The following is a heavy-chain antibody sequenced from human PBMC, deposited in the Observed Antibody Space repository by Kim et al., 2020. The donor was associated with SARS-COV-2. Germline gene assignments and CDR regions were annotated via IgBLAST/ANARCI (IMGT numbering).Heavy chain of an antibody. CDR2: INFNSGDT. Sequence: ASVKVSCKASTYIFTDYYIHWVRQAPGQGLEWMGWINFNSGDTNYAQNFQGRVAMTRDTSISTAYMELSRLRSDDTAVYYCVRGIDRWGQGTLVTVTS. V-gene: IGHV1-2*02. D-gene: IGHD3-3*02. CDR1: TYIFTDYY. J-gene: IGHJ5*02. CDR3: VRGIDR.